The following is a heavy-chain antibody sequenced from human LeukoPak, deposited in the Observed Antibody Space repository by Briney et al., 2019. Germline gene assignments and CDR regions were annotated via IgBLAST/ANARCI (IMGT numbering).Heavy chain of an antibody. CDR2: TSWDGGSK. J-gene: IGHJ5*02. CDR3: AKANIRYNWAGAFDP. V-gene: IGHV3-43*01. CDR1: GFTFDDYS. D-gene: IGHD1-20*01. Sequence: AGCLRLSCAASGFTFDDYSMQWVRQPPGRGREWVGLTSWDGGSKYHADYVKGRFTISRDNSKTSMYLQINRLRAEDMALYYCAKANIRYNWAGAFDPWGQGTLVTVSS.